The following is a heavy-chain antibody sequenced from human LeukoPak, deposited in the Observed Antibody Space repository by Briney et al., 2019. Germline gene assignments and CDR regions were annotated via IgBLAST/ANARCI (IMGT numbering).Heavy chain of an antibody. J-gene: IGHJ4*02. Sequence: SETLSLTCTVSGGSISSSSYYWGWIRQPPGKGLEWIGSGYYSGSTYYSPSLKSRVTISVDTSKNQFSLKLSSVTAADTAVYSCARRQRTYYDFWSGYFDYWGQGTLVTVSS. CDR1: GGSISSSSYY. CDR3: ARRQRTYYDFWSGYFDY. CDR2: GYYSGST. D-gene: IGHD3-3*01. V-gene: IGHV4-39*01.